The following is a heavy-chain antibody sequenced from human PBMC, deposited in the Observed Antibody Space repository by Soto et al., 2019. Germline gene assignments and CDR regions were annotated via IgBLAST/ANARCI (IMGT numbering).Heavy chain of an antibody. D-gene: IGHD2-2*01. CDR1: GYTFTDYW. Sequence: KVSCKASGYTFTDYWIGWVRQLPGKGLEWMGIIYPGDSDTRYSPSFQGHVTITVDKSTSTAYLQWNTLKASDTAMYYCARHISSFRYYYYAMDVWGQGTTVTVSS. CDR2: IYPGDSDT. J-gene: IGHJ6*02. CDR3: ARHISSFRYYYYAMDV. V-gene: IGHV5-51*01.